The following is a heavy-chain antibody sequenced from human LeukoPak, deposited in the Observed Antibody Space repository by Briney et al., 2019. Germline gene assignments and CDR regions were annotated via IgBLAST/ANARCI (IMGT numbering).Heavy chain of an antibody. J-gene: IGHJ4*02. CDR1: GFTFSSYG. D-gene: IGHD4-17*01. V-gene: IGHV3-30*03. CDR2: ISYDGSNK. CDR3: AYHGDTSAFDY. Sequence: GRSLRLSCAASGFTFSSYGMRWVRQAPGKGLEWVAVISYDGSNKYYADSVKGRFTISRDNSKNTLYLQMNSLRAEDTAVYYCAYHGDTSAFDYWGQGTLVTVSS.